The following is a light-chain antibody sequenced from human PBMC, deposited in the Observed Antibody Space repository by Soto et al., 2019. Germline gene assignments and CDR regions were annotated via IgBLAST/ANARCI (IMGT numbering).Light chain of an antibody. CDR2: GAS. J-gene: IGKJ1*01. CDR1: QSVSSS. V-gene: IGKV3D-15*01. Sequence: VLTTSASALSLSPRARATLSCRASQSVSSSQLAWYQQKPGQAPRLLMYGASTRATGFPARFSGSGSGTEFTLTISSLQSEDFAVYFCQQYHEWPLTFGQGTKVDIK. CDR3: QQYHEWPLT.